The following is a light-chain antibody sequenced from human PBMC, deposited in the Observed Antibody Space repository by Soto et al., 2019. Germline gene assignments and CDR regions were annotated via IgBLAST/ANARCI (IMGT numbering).Light chain of an antibody. V-gene: IGLV2-14*03. J-gene: IGLJ3*02. CDR3: GSFTVTSTRV. CDR2: DVS. Sequence: QSVLTQPASVSASPGQSITISCTGTSRDVGGYNYVSWYQQHPGRAPKLIIYDVSVRPSGISDRFSGSKSGNTASLTISGLQAEDEADYYCGSFTVTSTRVFGGGTKLTVL. CDR1: SRDVGGYNY.